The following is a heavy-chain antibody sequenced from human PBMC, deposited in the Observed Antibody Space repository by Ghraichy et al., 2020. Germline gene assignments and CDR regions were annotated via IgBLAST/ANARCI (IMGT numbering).Heavy chain of an antibody. J-gene: IGHJ3*02. V-gene: IGHV1-8*01. CDR3: ARNAADDAFDI. D-gene: IGHD2-15*01. CDR2: MNPNSGNT. CDR1: GYTFTTYD. Sequence: ASVKVSCKASGYTFTTYDINWVRQATGQGLEWMGWMNPNSGNTGYAQKFQGRVTMTRNTSISTAYMELSSLISEDTAVYYCARNAADDAFDIWGQGTMVTVSS.